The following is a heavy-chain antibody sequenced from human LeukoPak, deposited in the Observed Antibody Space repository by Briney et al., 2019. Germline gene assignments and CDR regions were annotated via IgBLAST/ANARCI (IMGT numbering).Heavy chain of an antibody. CDR3: ATVRLRGWRTHYYFDY. CDR1: GGTFSNYA. J-gene: IGHJ4*02. V-gene: IGHV1-69*06. CDR2: FIPIFGTA. Sequence: SVKVSCKASGGTFSNYAISWVRQAPGQGLEWMGGFIPIFGTANYAQKFQGRVTMTEDTSTDTAYMELSSLRSEDTAVYYCATVRLRGWRTHYYFDYWGQGTLVTVSS. D-gene: IGHD3-16*01.